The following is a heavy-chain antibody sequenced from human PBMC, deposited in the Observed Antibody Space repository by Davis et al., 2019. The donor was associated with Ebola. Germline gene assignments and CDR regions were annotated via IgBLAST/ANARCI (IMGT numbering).Heavy chain of an antibody. CDR1: VITFSSYA. CDR2: ISGGGGST. CDR3: AKSGLSFGVVKYHYGMDA. Sequence: GESLKISCADSVITFSSYAMTWVRQAPGKGLEWVSAISGGGGSTYYADSVKGRFTISRDNSKKTLYLQMNSLRAEDTAVYYCAKSGLSFGVVKYHYGMDAWGKGTTVTVSS. V-gene: IGHV3-23*01. J-gene: IGHJ6*04. D-gene: IGHD3-3*01.